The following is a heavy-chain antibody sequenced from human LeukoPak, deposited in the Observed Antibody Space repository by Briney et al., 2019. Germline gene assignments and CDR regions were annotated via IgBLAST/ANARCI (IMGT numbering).Heavy chain of an antibody. D-gene: IGHD4/OR15-4a*01. J-gene: IGHJ4*02. CDR3: AREFANAFDY. Sequence: SETLSLTCTVSGGSITSGSYYWSWIRQPAGKGLEWIGRIYTSGSTNYNPSLKSRVTISLDTSKHKYSLKLTSVTAADTAVYYCAREFANAFDYWGQGTLVTVSS. CDR2: IYTSGST. CDR1: GGSITSGSYY. V-gene: IGHV4-61*02.